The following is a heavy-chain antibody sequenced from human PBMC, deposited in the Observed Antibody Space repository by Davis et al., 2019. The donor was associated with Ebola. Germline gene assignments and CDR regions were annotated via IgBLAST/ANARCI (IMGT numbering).Heavy chain of an antibody. CDR2: INAGNGNT. V-gene: IGHV1-18*01. CDR3: AILGSSSDYYGMDV. D-gene: IGHD6-6*01. Sequence: AASVKVSCKASGYSFSSYGISWVRQAPGQGLEWMGWINAGNGNTKYSQKFQGRVTMTRDKSTSTVYMELSSLRSEDTAVYYCAILGSSSDYYGMDVWGQGTTVTVSS. J-gene: IGHJ6*02. CDR1: GYSFSSYG.